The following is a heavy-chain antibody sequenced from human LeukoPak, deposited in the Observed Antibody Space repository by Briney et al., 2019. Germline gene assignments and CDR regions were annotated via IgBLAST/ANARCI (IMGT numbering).Heavy chain of an antibody. J-gene: IGHJ2*01. D-gene: IGHD1-1*01. V-gene: IGHV4-59*02. CDR3: ASGRGRYNYRYLDI. CDR1: GGSVTTHY. CDR2: VYDSGST. Sequence: SETLSLTCTVSGGSVTTHYWNWIRQAPGKGPEWIGYVYDSGSTIYNPSLKSRLTISIDSSKNQFSLRLLSVTAADTAVYYCASGRGRYNYRYLDIWGRGTLVTVSS.